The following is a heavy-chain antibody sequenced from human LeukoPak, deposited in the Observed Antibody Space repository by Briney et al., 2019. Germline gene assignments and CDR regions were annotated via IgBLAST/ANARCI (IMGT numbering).Heavy chain of an antibody. J-gene: IGHJ5*02. Sequence: ASVKVSCKASGYTFTSYDINWVRQATGQGLEWMGWMNPNSGNTGYAQKFQGRVTITRNTSISTDYMELSSLRSEDTAVYYCARVDIVARGYWFDPWGQGTLVTVSS. CDR2: MNPNSGNT. CDR1: GYTFTSYD. V-gene: IGHV1-8*03. D-gene: IGHD5-12*01. CDR3: ARVDIVARGYWFDP.